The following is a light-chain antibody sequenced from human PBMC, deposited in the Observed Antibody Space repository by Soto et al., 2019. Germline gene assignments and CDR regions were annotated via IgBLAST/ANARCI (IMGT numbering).Light chain of an antibody. J-gene: IGKJ1*01. CDR2: AAS. CDR1: QGIRND. V-gene: IGKV1-6*01. CDR3: LEDYNWPRT. Sequence: MTHSLGSISVYRGERVAXACWASQGIRNDLGWYQQKPGKAPKLLIYAASILQSGVPSRFSGSGSGTDFTLTISSLQPEDFAAYYCLEDYNWPRTCVQGTK.